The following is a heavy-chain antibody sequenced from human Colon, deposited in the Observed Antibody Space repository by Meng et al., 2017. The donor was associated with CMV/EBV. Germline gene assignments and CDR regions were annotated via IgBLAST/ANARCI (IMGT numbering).Heavy chain of an antibody. CDR3: AIPLTGEGYFDY. CDR1: GGTFTSFV. J-gene: IGHJ4*02. D-gene: IGHD7-27*01. V-gene: IGHV1-69*05. CDR2: IIPVFGSA. Sequence: KISCKASGGTFTSFVFHWVRQAPGQGPEWIGGIIPVFGSANYAQQFQKTVTISMDESTSTVYMDMSSLRSEDTAVYYCAIPLTGEGYFDYWGQGTLVTVSS.